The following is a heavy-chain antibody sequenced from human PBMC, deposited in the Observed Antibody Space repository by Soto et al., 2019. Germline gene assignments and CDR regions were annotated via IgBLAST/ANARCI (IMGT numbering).Heavy chain of an antibody. CDR3: ARDVPTLVAVAGTIAFDI. J-gene: IGHJ3*02. CDR1: GYTFTSYG. V-gene: IGHV1-18*01. Sequence: ASVKVSCKASGYTFTSYGISWVRQATGQGLEWMGWIGAYNGNTNYAQKLQGRVTMTTDTSTSTAYMELRSLRSDDTAVYYCARDVPTLVAVAGTIAFDIWGQGTMVTVSS. D-gene: IGHD6-19*01. CDR2: IGAYNGNT.